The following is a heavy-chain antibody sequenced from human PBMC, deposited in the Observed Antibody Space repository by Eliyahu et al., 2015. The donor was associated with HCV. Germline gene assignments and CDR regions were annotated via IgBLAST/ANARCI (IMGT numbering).Heavy chain of an antibody. D-gene: IGHD6-19*01. CDR1: GFTFSSYA. V-gene: IGHV3-30-3*01. CDR3: ASLEQWLVR. Sequence: QVQLVESGGGVVQPGRSLRLSCAASGFTFSSYAMHWVRQAPGQGVGWVAVISYDGSNKYYADSVKGRFTISRDNSKNTLYLQMNSLRAEDTAVYYCASLEQWLVRWGQGTLVTVSS. CDR2: ISYDGSNK. J-gene: IGHJ4*02.